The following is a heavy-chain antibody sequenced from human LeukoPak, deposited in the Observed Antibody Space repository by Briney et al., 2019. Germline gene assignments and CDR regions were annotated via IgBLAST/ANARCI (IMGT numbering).Heavy chain of an antibody. J-gene: IGHJ4*02. CDR3: ARGGLPAFAYDY. CDR2: IWSDGSNK. Sequence: HPGRSLRLSCAASGFTFTTYGMHWVRQAPGKGLEWVAVIWSDGSNKYYADSVKGRFTTSRDNSKNTLYLQMNSLRAEDTAVYYCARGGLPAFAYDYWGQGTLVTGSS. V-gene: IGHV3-33*01. D-gene: IGHD3-10*01. CDR1: GFTFTTYG.